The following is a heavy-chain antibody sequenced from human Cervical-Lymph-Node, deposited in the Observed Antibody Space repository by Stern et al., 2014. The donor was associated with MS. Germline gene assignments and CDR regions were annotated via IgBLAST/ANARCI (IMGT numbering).Heavy chain of an antibody. CDR1: GYSFNIYW. J-gene: IGHJ6*02. Sequence: EVQLVESGAEVKKPGESLTISCKGFGYSFNIYWIAWVRQRPGKGLECMGIIYPDDSDTGYSPSFQGQVTFSVDKSISTAYQQWSSLKPSDTATYFCARRGMDVWGQGTSVTVSS. CDR2: IYPDDSDT. V-gene: IGHV5-51*01. CDR3: ARRGMDV.